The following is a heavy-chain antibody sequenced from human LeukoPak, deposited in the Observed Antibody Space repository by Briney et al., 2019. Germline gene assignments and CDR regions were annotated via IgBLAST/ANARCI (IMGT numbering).Heavy chain of an antibody. CDR1: GGSISRYY. V-gene: IGHV4-59*01. CDR2: IYYSGST. J-gene: IGHJ6*02. CDR3: ARAAGVYHYYYGMDV. Sequence: PSETLSLTCTVSGGSISRYYWSWIRQPPGKGLEWIGCIYYSGSTNYNPSLKSRVTISVDTSKNQFSLKLSSVTAADTAVYYCARAAGVYHYYYGMDVWGQGTTVTVSS. D-gene: IGHD2-8*01.